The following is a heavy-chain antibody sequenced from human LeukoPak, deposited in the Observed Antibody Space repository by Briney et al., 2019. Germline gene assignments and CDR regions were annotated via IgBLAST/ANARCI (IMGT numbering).Heavy chain of an antibody. CDR3: AKGLKYYYDSSGHGAFDI. CDR2: TPYAGSNK. CDR1: GFTFSRYA. D-gene: IGHD3-22*01. V-gene: IGHV3-30*18. J-gene: IGHJ3*02. Sequence: PGRSLRLSCAASGFTFSRYAMHWLRQAPGKGLEWVAVTPYAGSNKYYADSVKGRFTISRDDSTNTLYLQMNSLRAEDTAVYYCAKGLKYYYDSSGHGAFDIWGQGTMVAVSS.